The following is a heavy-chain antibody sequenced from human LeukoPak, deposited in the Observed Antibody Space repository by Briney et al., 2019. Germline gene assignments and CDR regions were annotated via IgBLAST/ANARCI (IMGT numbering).Heavy chain of an antibody. J-gene: IGHJ6*02. Sequence: SQNLSLTCTVSGGSISSGDYYWSWIRQPPGKGLEWIGYIYYSGSTYYNPSLKSRVTISVDTSKNQFSLKLSSVTAADTAVYYCARDRGIYGMDVWGQGTTVTVSS. D-gene: IGHD3-10*01. CDR2: IYYSGST. CDR1: GGSISSGDYY. V-gene: IGHV4-30-4*01. CDR3: ARDRGIYGMDV.